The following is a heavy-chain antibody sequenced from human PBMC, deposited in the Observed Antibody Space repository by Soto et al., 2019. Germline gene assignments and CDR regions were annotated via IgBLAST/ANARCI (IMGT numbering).Heavy chain of an antibody. CDR1: GFTFSSFD. Sequence: GGSLRLSCSASGFTFSSFDMHWVRQAPGKGLEYVPGISTDGGSTYYVDSVKGRFTISRDNSKNTLYLQVNSLGIGDTAVYYCVRKEGYCAGGSCYYEFWGQGALVTVSS. D-gene: IGHD2-8*02. CDR3: VRKEGYCAGGSCYYEF. J-gene: IGHJ4*02. V-gene: IGHV3-64D*08. CDR2: ISTDGGST.